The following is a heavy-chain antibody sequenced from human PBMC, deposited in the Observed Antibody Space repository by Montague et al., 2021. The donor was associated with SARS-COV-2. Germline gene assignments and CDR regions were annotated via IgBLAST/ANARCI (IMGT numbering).Heavy chain of an antibody. Sequence: SLRLSCAASGFTFSSYWMSWVRQAPGKGLEWMANIKQDGSEKYYVDSVKGRFTISRDNAKNSLYLQMNSLRAEDTAVYYCAGMGSSWYVRYYYYYGMDVWGQGTTVTVSS. CDR1: GFTFSSYW. V-gene: IGHV3-7*01. D-gene: IGHD6-13*01. J-gene: IGHJ6*02. CDR3: AGMGSSWYVRYYYYYGMDV. CDR2: IKQDGSEK.